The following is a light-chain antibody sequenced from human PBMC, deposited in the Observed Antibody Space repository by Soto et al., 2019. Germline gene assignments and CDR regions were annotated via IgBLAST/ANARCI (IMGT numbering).Light chain of an antibody. Sequence: QSALTQPASVSGSPGQSITISCTGTSSDIGGYKYVSWYQQHPGKAPKLMISEVSNRPSGVSNRFSGSKSGNVASLTISGLQAEDEADYYCSSYTSSSTGVFGGGTKLTVL. CDR2: EVS. CDR3: SSYTSSSTGV. J-gene: IGLJ3*02. CDR1: SSDIGGYKY. V-gene: IGLV2-14*01.